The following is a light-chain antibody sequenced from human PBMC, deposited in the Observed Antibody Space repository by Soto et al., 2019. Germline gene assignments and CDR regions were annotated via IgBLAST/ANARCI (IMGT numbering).Light chain of an antibody. CDR2: EVS. V-gene: IGLV2-8*01. CDR1: SSDVGGYNF. Sequence: QSALTQPPSASGSPGQSVTISCTGTSSDVGGYNFASWYQQYPGKAPKLMIYEVSKRPSGVPDRFSGSKSGNTASLTVSGLQAEDEADYYCSSYAGSDNYVFGTGTKLTVL. CDR3: SSYAGSDNYV. J-gene: IGLJ1*01.